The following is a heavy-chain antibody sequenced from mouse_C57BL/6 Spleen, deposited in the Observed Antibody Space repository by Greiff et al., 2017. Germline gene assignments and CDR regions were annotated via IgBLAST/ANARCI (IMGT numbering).Heavy chain of an antibody. D-gene: IGHD1-1*01. CDR1: GYTFTDYE. CDR2: IYPETGGT. V-gene: IGHV1-15*01. CDR3: TRDYGTRYFDV. J-gene: IGHJ1*03. Sequence: QVQLQQSGAELVRPGASVTLSCKASGYTFTDYEMHWVKQTPVHGLEWIGAIYPETGGTAYNQKFKGKAILTADKSSSTAYMELRSLTSEDSAVYYCTRDYGTRYFDVWGTGTTVTVSS.